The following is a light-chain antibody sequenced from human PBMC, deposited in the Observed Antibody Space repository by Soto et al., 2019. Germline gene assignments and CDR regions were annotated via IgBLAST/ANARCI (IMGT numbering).Light chain of an antibody. J-gene: IGKJ2*01. CDR1: QSVVNK. V-gene: IGKV3-15*01. CDR2: TAS. Sequence: EIVLTQSPGTLSLSPGERATLSCRASQSVVNKLAWYQQKPGQAPRLLIHTASARATGIPARFGGSGSGTEFTLTISSLQSEDFAVYYCQQYNNRPYTFGQGTKVDI. CDR3: QQYNNRPYT.